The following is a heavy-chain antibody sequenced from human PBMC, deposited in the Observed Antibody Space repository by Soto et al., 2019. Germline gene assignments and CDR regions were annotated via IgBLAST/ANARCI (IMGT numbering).Heavy chain of an antibody. D-gene: IGHD3-22*01. J-gene: IGHJ6*02. CDR2: IKQDGSEK. CDR3: ARFYYDSSGYLPHPYYYYYGMDV. V-gene: IGHV3-7*04. Sequence: GGSLRLSCAASGFTFSSYWMSWVRQAPGKGLEWVANIKQDGSEKYYVDSVKGRFTISRDNAKNSLYLQMNSLRAEDTAVYYCARFYYDSSGYLPHPYYYYYGMDVWGQGTTVPSP. CDR1: GFTFSSYW.